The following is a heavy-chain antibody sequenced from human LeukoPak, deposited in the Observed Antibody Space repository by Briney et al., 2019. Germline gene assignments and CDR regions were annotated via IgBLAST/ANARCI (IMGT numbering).Heavy chain of an antibody. J-gene: IGHJ6*03. CDR3: AREYCSGTSCPKPYYYYYYMDV. V-gene: IGHV3-23*01. CDR1: GLTFSRSW. D-gene: IGHD2-2*01. Sequence: GGSLRLSCAASGLTFSRSWMHWVRQTPGKGLEWVSTVSSSGAGTYYADSVKGRFTISRDNSKYTLYLQMNSLRADDTAVYYCAREYCSGTSCPKPYYYYYYMDVWGKGTTVTVSS. CDR2: VSSSGAGT.